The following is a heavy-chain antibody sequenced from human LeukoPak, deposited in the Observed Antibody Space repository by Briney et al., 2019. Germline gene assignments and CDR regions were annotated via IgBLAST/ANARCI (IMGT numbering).Heavy chain of an antibody. Sequence: GGSLRLSCAASGFTVSSNYMSWVRQAPGKGLEWVSVIYRGGSTYYADSVKGRFTISRDNSKSTLYLQMSSLRVEDPAVDYCARGPSYSSGFGNWGQGTLVTVSS. J-gene: IGHJ4*02. D-gene: IGHD6-19*01. CDR3: ARGPSYSSGFGN. CDR2: IYRGGST. V-gene: IGHV3-53*01. CDR1: GFTVSSNY.